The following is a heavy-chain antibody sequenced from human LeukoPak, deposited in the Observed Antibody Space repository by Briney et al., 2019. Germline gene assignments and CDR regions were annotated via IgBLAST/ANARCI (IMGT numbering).Heavy chain of an antibody. Sequence: GGSLRLSCAASGFIFSSYAVSWARQTPGRGLEWVSTISGSGGSTYYADSVKGRFTISRDNAKNSLFLQMNSLRVEDTAVYYCARVQLERLDYWGQGTLVTVSS. CDR1: GFIFSSYA. J-gene: IGHJ4*02. CDR3: ARVQLERLDY. CDR2: ISGSGGST. D-gene: IGHD1-1*01. V-gene: IGHV3-23*01.